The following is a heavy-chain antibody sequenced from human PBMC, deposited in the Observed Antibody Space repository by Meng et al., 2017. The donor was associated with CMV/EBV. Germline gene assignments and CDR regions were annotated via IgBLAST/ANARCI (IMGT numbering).Heavy chain of an antibody. Sequence: GGSLRLSCAASGFTVSSNYMSWVRQAPGKGLEWVSVIYSGGSTYYADSVKGRFTNSRDNSKNTLYLQMNSLRAEDTAVYYCARDHVRAGYYYYGMDVWGQGTTVTVSS. CDR1: GFTVSSNY. CDR2: IYSGGST. J-gene: IGHJ6*02. CDR3: ARDHVRAGYYYYGMDV. V-gene: IGHV3-66*02. D-gene: IGHD1-14*01.